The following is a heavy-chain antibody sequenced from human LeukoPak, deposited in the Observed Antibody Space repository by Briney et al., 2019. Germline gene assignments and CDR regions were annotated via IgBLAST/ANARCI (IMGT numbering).Heavy chain of an antibody. D-gene: IGHD6-13*01. V-gene: IGHV4-34*01. CDR2: INHSGST. CDR3: ARSFSSSWRRNDY. Sequence: SETLSLTCAVYGGSFSGYYWSWIRQPPGKGLEWIGEINHSGSTNYNPSLKSRVTISVDTSKNQFSLKLSSVTAADTAVYYCARSFSSSWRRNDYWGQGTLVTVSS. CDR1: GGSFSGYY. J-gene: IGHJ4*02.